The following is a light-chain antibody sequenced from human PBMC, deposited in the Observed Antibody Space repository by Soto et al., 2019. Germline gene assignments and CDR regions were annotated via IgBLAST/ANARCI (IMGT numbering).Light chain of an antibody. CDR3: QQSGRP. Sequence: IVLTLSPGTLPLSPGERATLSCRASQSLTSDYLAWYQQEPGQTPRLLIHGASSRATGIPDRFSGSGSGTDFTLTISRLEPEDPAVYYCQQSGRPFGQGTKVDI. CDR2: GAS. J-gene: IGKJ1*01. V-gene: IGKV3-20*01. CDR1: QSLTSDY.